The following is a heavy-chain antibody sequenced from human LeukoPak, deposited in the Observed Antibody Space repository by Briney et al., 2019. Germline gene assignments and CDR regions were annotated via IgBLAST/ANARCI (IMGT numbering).Heavy chain of an antibody. CDR3: ARVRNEKTPDSGYDLGVGYYFDY. CDR2: IYTSGST. D-gene: IGHD5-12*01. V-gene: IGHV4-61*02. CDR1: GGSISSGSYY. Sequence: SETLSLTCTVSGGSISSGSYYWSWIRQPAGKGLEWIGRIYTSGSTYYNPSLKSRVTISVDTSKNQFSLKLSSVTAADTAVYYCARVRNEKTPDSGYDLGVGYYFDYWGQGTLVTVSS. J-gene: IGHJ4*02.